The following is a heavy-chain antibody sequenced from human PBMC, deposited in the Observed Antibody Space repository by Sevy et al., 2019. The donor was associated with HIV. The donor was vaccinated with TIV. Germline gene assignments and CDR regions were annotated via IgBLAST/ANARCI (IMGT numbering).Heavy chain of an antibody. J-gene: IGHJ6*02. CDR2: IYSGGST. V-gene: IGHV3-53*01. Sequence: GGSLRLSCAASGFTVSSNYMSWVRQAPGKGLEWVSVIYSGGSTYYADSVKGRFTISRDNSKNTLYLQMNSLRAEDTDVYYCARDLSSRLYYYGMDVWGQGTTVTVSS. CDR3: ARDLSSRLYYYGMDV. D-gene: IGHD6-13*01. CDR1: GFTVSSNY.